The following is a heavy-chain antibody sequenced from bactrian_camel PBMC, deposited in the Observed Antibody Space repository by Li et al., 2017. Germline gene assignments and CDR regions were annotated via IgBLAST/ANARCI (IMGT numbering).Heavy chain of an antibody. Sequence: HVQLVESGGTSVQAGGSLSLSCVASGSTSRRNSMAWLRQAPGEEREGVAYTTRGGTVANYIDSVKGRSTISRDNTKNTLLLQMTKLKPEDTGRYYCALSVAPCTELGGMRRGTYSYWGQGTQVTVS. D-gene: IGHD7*01. CDR3: ALSVAPCTELGGMRRGTYSY. V-gene: IGHV3S57*01. CDR2: TTRGGTVA. J-gene: IGHJ4*01. CDR1: GSTSRRNS.